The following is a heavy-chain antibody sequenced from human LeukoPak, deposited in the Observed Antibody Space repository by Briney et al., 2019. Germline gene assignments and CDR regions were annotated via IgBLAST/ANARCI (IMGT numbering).Heavy chain of an antibody. J-gene: IGHJ6*03. CDR2: IRYDGSNK. Sequence: PGGSLRLSCAASGFTFSSYGMHWVRQAPGKGLEWVAFIRYDGSNKYYADSVKGRFTISRDNSKNQLYLQMNSLRAEDTAVYYCAKLYCSSTSCYGIADYYYYMDVWGKGTTVTVSS. CDR3: AKLYCSSTSCYGIADYYYYMDV. CDR1: GFTFSSYG. V-gene: IGHV3-30*02. D-gene: IGHD2-2*01.